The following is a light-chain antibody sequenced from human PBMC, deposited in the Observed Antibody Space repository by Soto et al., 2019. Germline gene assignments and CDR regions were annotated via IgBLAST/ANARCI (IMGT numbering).Light chain of an antibody. CDR3: QQYYSFPIT. CDR1: QSIRTW. J-gene: IGKJ5*01. Sequence: DIQMTQSPSTLSASIGDSVTITCRASQSIRTWLAWHQQKPGKAPNLLIYRASSLGSGVSSRFSGSGSGTEFTLTISSLQPGDFATYYCQQYYSFPITFGQGTRLEI. CDR2: RAS. V-gene: IGKV1-5*03.